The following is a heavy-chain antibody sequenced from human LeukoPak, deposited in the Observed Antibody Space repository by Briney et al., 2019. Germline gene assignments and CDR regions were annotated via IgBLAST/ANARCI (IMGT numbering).Heavy chain of an antibody. V-gene: IGHV4-39*01. CDR3: ARPVPSRLGWFDP. Sequence: PSETLSLTCTVSGGSISSSSYYWGWIRQPPGKGLEWIGSIYYSGSTYYNPSLKSRVTISVDTSKNQFSLKLTSVTAAGTAVYYCARPVPSRLGWFDPWGQGTLVTVSS. CDR2: IYYSGST. J-gene: IGHJ5*02. D-gene: IGHD1-1*01. CDR1: GGSISSSSYY.